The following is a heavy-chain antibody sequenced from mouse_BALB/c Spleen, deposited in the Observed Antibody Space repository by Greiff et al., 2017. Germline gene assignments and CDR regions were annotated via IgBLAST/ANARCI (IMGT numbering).Heavy chain of an antibody. D-gene: IGHD2-4*01. Sequence: VQLQQSGPGLVKPSQSLSLTCTVTGYSITSDYAWNWIRQFPGNKLEWMGYISYSGSTSYNPSLKSRISITRDTSKNQFFLQLNSVTTEDTATYYCARRGYDYVLYAMDYWGQGTSVTVSS. CDR2: ISYSGST. CDR1: GYSITSDYA. J-gene: IGHJ4*01. V-gene: IGHV3-2*02. CDR3: ARRGYDYVLYAMDY.